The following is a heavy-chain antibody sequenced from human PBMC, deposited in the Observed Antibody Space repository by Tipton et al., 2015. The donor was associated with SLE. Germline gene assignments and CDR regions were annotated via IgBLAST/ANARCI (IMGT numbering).Heavy chain of an antibody. J-gene: IGHJ2*01. D-gene: IGHD4-17*01. CDR3: ARGSDGEYVRYFDV. V-gene: IGHV4-4*07. CDR2: IYSSGDR. CDR1: GGSISFDY. Sequence: TLSLTCTVSGGSISFDYWRWIRQSAGRGLEWIGRIYSSGDRAYNPSLRSRVTMSIDASQNRVSLRLKSVSAADTAVYYCARGSDGEYVRYFDVWGPGTLVTVSS.